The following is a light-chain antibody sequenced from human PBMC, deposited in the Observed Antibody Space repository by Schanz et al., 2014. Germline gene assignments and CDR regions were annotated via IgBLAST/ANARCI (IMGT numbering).Light chain of an antibody. V-gene: IGLV2-14*01. CDR1: SSDVGGYNY. CDR2: DVS. J-gene: IGLJ1*01. Sequence: QSVLTQPASVSGSPGQSITISCTGTSSDVGGYNYVSWYQQHPGKAPKLMIYDVSNRPSGVSNRFSGSKSGNTASLTISGLQAEDEADYYCSSYRISSSHNYVFGTGTKLTVL. CDR3: SSYRISSSHNYV.